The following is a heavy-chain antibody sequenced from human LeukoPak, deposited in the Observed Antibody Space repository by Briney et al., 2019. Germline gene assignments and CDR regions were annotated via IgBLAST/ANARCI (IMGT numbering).Heavy chain of an antibody. CDR2: IYPGDSDP. CDR1: GYSFTSYW. Sequence: GESLKISCKGSGYSFTSYWIGWVRQMPGKGLEWMGIIYPGDSDPRYSPSFQGQVTISADKSISTAYLQWSSLKASDTAMYYCGRVTMVRGVIIRLDYWGQGTLVTVSS. CDR3: GRVTMVRGVIIRLDY. J-gene: IGHJ4*02. V-gene: IGHV5-51*01. D-gene: IGHD3-10*01.